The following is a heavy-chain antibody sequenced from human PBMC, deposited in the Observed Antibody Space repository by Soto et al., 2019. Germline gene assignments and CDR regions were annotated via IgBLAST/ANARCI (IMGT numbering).Heavy chain of an antibody. CDR2: ISAYNGNT. Sequence: LVEVSCKASGYNFTSYGISWVRQAPGQGLEGMGWISAYNGNTNYAQKLQGRVNITTDPSTNTAYMELKRLRSGDTAGDYCARDPSLGDWYVDYWGQGTLVTASS. CDR1: GYNFTSYG. CDR3: ARDPSLGDWYVDY. V-gene: IGHV1-18*01. J-gene: IGHJ4*02. D-gene: IGHD2-21*02.